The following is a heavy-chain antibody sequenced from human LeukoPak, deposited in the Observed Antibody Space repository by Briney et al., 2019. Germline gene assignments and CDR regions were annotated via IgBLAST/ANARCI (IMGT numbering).Heavy chain of an antibody. Sequence: GGSLRLSCAASGITFINHAMDWVRQAPGKGLEWVAVISYDGSNTYYADSVKGRFTISRDNSKSTLYLQMNSLRVEDTAVYYCARNPGVGSSWYRLHYWGQGTLVSVSS. V-gene: IGHV3-30-3*01. CDR2: ISYDGSNT. CDR1: GITFINHA. D-gene: IGHD6-13*01. CDR3: ARNPGVGSSWYRLHY. J-gene: IGHJ4*02.